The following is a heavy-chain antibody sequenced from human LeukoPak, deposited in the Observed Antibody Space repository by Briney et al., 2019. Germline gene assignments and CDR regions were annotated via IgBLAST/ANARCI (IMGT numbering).Heavy chain of an antibody. J-gene: IGHJ3*02. CDR3: ARPLSSGYYYDSSGSGDAFDI. V-gene: IGHV3-48*01. CDR2: ISASRSSI. CDR1: GFTFSNYG. Sequence: HPGGSLRLSCAASGFTFSNYGMNWVRQAPGKGLEWVSYISASRSSISYADSVKGRFTISRDNAKNSLYLQMNSLRAEDTAVYYCARPLSSGYYYDSSGSGDAFDIWGQGTMVTVSS. D-gene: IGHD3-22*01.